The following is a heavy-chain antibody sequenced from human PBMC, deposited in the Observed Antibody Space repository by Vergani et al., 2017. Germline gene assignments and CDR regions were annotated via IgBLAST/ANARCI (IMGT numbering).Heavy chain of an antibody. CDR1: GYTFTSYA. J-gene: IGHJ6*02. D-gene: IGHD2-15*01. Sequence: QVQLVQSGAEVKKPGASVKVSCKASGYTFTSYAMHWVRQAPGQRLEWMGWINAGNGNTKYSQKFQGRVTITRDTSASTAYMELSSLRSEATAVYYCARDQRVVATAKRYYYYGMDVWGQGTTVTVSS. CDR2: INAGNGNT. CDR3: ARDQRVVATAKRYYYYGMDV. V-gene: IGHV1-3*01.